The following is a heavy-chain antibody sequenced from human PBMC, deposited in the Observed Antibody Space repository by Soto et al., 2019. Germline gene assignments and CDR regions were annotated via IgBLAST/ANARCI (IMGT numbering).Heavy chain of an antibody. CDR3: AAGKRGSTTCRGYYFDY. CDR2: ISSSSGTI. V-gene: IGHV3-48*01. CDR1: GFTFSNYG. J-gene: IGHJ4*02. Sequence: EVQLVESGGGLAQPGGSLRLSCAASGFTFSNYGMNWVRQAPGKGLEWISYISSSSGTIYYADSVKGRFTISRDDAKTALYLQMNSLRAEDTAVYYWAAGKRGSTTCRGYYFDYWGRGTLVTVSS. D-gene: IGHD2-2*01.